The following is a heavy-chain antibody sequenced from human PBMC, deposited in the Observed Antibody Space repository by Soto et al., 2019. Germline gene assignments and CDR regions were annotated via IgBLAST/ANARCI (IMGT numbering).Heavy chain of an antibody. Sequence: ASETLSLTCAVYGGSFSGYYWSWIRQPPGKGLEWIGEINHSGSTNYNPSLKSRVTISVDTSKNQFSLKLSSVTAADTAVYYCARGLDIVVVPAAVRYYYYMDVWGKGTTVTVSS. V-gene: IGHV4-34*01. CDR2: INHSGST. CDR3: ARGLDIVVVPAAVRYYYYMDV. J-gene: IGHJ6*03. CDR1: GGSFSGYY. D-gene: IGHD2-2*01.